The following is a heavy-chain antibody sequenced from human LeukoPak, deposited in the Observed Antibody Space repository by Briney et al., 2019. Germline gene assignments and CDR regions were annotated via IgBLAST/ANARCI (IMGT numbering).Heavy chain of an antibody. CDR2: ISWNRNVI. CDR3: VRARGAGPGAHFDY. J-gene: IGHJ4*02. Sequence: GRSLRLSCAASGFTFDDFAMHWVRQGPGMGLEWVAGISWNRNVIAYADSVKGRFTISRDNAKNSLYLQMNSLRAEDAAAYYCVRARGAGPGAHFDYWGQGTLVTVSS. D-gene: IGHD3-10*01. CDR1: GFTFDDFA. V-gene: IGHV3-9*01.